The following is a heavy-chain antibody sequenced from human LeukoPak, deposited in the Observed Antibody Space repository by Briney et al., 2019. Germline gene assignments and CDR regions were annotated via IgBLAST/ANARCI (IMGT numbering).Heavy chain of an antibody. Sequence: SETLSLTCTVSGGSISTYFWSWIRQPPGKGLEWIGYIYYSGSTNYNPSLKSRVTISLDTSKNQFSLQLNSVTPEYTAVYFCARGGLISLANTPLGAFDIWGQGTMVSVSS. CDR1: GGSISTYF. D-gene: IGHD3/OR15-3a*01. CDR3: ARGGLISLANTPLGAFDI. V-gene: IGHV4-59*12. J-gene: IGHJ3*02. CDR2: IYYSGST.